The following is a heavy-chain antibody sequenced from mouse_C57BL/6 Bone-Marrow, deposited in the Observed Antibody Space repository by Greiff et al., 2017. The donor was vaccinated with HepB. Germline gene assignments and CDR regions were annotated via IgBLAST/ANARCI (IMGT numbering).Heavy chain of an antibody. CDR1: GFTFSSYA. D-gene: IGHD2-4*01. CDR2: ISDGGSYT. J-gene: IGHJ1*03. Sequence: EVQGVESGGGLVKPGGSLKLSCAASGFTFSSYAMSWVRQTPEKRLEWVATISDGGSYTYYPDNVKGRLTISRDNAKNNLYLQMSHLKSEDTAMYYCARARVRLRRPYWYFDVWGTGTTLTVSS. V-gene: IGHV5-4*01. CDR3: ARARVRLRRPYWYFDV.